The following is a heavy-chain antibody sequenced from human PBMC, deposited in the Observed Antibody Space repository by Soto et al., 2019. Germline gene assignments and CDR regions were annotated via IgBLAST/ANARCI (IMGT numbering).Heavy chain of an antibody. J-gene: IGHJ4*02. V-gene: IGHV1-3*05. D-gene: IGHD6-19*01. CDR2: INAGNGNT. CDR1: GHTFTDFH. CDR3: ASEVMAGTAY. Sequence: QVLLMQSGAEERRPGASVKVSCEASGHTFTDFHIHWVRQAPGQGLEWMGWINAGNGNTEYSQKFQDRVTIIRDTSANTAYMELSSLTPEDTAVYYCASEVMAGTAYWGQGTLVTVSS.